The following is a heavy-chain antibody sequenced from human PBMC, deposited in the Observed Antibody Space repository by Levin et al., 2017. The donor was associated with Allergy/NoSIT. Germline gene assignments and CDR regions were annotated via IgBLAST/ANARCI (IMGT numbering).Heavy chain of an antibody. D-gene: IGHD3-9*01. J-gene: IGHJ3*02. CDR1: GYSFTSYW. CDR2: IYPGDSDT. Sequence: GESLKISCKGSGYSFTSYWIGWVRQMPGKGLEWMGIIYPGDSDTRYSPSFQGQVTISADKSISTAYLQWSSLKASDTAMYYCARPYDILTPRVAFDIWGQGTMVTVSS. CDR3: ARPYDILTPRVAFDI. V-gene: IGHV5-51*01.